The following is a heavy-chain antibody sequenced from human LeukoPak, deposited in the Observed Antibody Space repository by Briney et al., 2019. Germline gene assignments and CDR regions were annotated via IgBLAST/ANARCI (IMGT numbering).Heavy chain of an antibody. CDR3: ARHGGAYSFDP. V-gene: IGHV4-59*08. D-gene: IGHD3-16*01. CDR2: ICSSGSP. Sequence: SETLSLTCTVSGDSISRYCWSWIRQPPGKGLEWIGYICSSGSPNYNPSLKSRVSISVDTSKNQFSLKLTSVTAPDTAVFYCARHGGAYSFDPWGQGILVTVSS. CDR1: GDSISRYC. J-gene: IGHJ5*02.